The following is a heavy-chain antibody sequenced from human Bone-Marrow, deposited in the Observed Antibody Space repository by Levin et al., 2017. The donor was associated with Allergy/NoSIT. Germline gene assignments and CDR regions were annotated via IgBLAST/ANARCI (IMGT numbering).Heavy chain of an antibody. CDR3: AREVYSGSYPDY. J-gene: IGHJ4*02. V-gene: IGHV3-48*02. D-gene: IGHD1-26*01. CDR2: ISSSSSTI. CDR1: GFTFNSYS. Sequence: GGSLRLSCAASGFTFNSYSMNWVRQAPGKGLEWVSYISSSSSTIYYADSVKGRFTISRDNAKNLLYLQMNSLRDEDTAVYYCAREVYSGSYPDYWGQGTLVTVSS.